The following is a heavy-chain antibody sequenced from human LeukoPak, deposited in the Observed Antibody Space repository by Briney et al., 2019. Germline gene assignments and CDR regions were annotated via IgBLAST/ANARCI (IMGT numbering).Heavy chain of an antibody. V-gene: IGHV3-23*01. J-gene: IGHJ4*02. D-gene: IGHD1-26*01. CDR2: ISGSGGDT. CDR3: AKKGATTGDFDY. Sequence: GSLRLSCAASGFIFSNFLMTWVRQAPGKGPEWVSAISGSGGDTYYADSVKGRFTISRDNSKNTLYLQMNSLRAEDTAVYYCAKKGATTGDFDYWGQGTLVTVSS. CDR1: GFIFSNFL.